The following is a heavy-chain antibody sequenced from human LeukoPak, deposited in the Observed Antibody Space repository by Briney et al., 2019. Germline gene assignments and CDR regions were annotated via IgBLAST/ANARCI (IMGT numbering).Heavy chain of an antibody. J-gene: IGHJ4*02. CDR3: AETYSASSGYGPDY. CDR1: GGTFSSYA. V-gene: IGHV1-69*05. Sequence: SVKVSCKASGGTFSSYAISWVWQAPGQGLEWMGRIIPIFSTANYAQKFQRRVAITTDESTSTAYMELSSLMSEATAAYYSAETYSASSGYGPDYWGRGTLVTVSS. D-gene: IGHD3-22*01. CDR2: IIPIFSTA.